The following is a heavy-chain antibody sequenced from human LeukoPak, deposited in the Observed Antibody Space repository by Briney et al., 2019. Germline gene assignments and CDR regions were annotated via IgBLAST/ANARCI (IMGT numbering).Heavy chain of an antibody. D-gene: IGHD6-19*01. Sequence: SETLSLTCTVSGGSISSGSYYWSWIRQPAGKGLEWIVRIYTSGSTNYNPFLKSRVTISVDTSKNQFSLKLSSVTAADTAVYYCATPGYSSGWSDAFDIWGQGTMVTVSS. V-gene: IGHV4-61*02. J-gene: IGHJ3*02. CDR1: GGSISSGSYY. CDR3: ATPGYSSGWSDAFDI. CDR2: IYTSGST.